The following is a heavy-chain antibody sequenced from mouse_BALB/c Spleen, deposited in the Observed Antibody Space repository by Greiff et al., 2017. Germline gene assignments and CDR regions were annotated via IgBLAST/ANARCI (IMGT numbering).Heavy chain of an antibody. CDR1: GYSITSDYA. J-gene: IGHJ3*01. CDR2: ISYSGST. D-gene: IGHD2-4*01. CDR3: ARSRDDYGAWFAY. V-gene: IGHV3-2*02. Sequence: EVQLVESGPGLVKPSQSLSLTCTVTGYSITSDYAWNWIRQFPGNKLEWMGYISYSGSTSYNPSLKSRISITRDTSKNQFFLQLNSVTTEDTATYYCARSRDDYGAWFAYWGQGTLVTVSA.